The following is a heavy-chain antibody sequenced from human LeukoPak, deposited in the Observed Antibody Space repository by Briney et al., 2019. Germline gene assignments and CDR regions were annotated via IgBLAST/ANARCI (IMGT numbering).Heavy chain of an antibody. Sequence: SETLSLTFTVSGGSISGYFWSWIRQPAGKGLGWIVRIYSSGSNNYNPTLKSRVTMSLDTSKNHLSLNLSSVTAADTAVYYCAREPTSGREPTSGRPLDYWGQGTLVTVSS. J-gene: IGHJ4*02. V-gene: IGHV4-4*07. CDR3: AREPTSGREPTSGRPLDY. CDR1: GGSISGYF. CDR2: IYSSGSN. D-gene: IGHD5-12*01.